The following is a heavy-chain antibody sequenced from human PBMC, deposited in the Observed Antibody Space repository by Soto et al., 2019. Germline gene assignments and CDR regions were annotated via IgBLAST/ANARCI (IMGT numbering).Heavy chain of an antibody. Sequence: PGESLKISCEVSGFTLSMYSMTWVRQAPGKGLEWVAKIPQEGSDGHYVDSVKGRFTISRDNAKNSVYLQRDSLRAEDTAVYYCARDQLILPAHDFFYGSDVWGQGAKVTVSS. CDR2: IPQEGSDG. V-gene: IGHV3-7*03. CDR1: GFTLSMYS. J-gene: IGHJ6*02. CDR3: ARDQLILPAHDFFYGSDV. D-gene: IGHD2-21*02.